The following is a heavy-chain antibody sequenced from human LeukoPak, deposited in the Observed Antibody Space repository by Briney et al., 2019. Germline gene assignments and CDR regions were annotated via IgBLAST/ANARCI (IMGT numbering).Heavy chain of an antibody. CDR1: GFTFSSYW. V-gene: IGHV3-7*01. J-gene: IGHJ4*02. Sequence: GGSLRLSCAASGFTFSSYWMSWVRQAPGKGLERVANIKQDGSEKYCVDSVKGRFTISRDNAKNSLYLQMNSLRAEDTAVYYCARDRSSSYYFDYWGQGTLVTVSS. D-gene: IGHD6-6*01. CDR3: ARDRSSSYYFDY. CDR2: IKQDGSEK.